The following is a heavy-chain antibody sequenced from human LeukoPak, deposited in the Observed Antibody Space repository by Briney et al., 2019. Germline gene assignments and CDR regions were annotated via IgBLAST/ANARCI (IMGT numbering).Heavy chain of an antibody. Sequence: GGSLRLSCAASGFTFSSYGMHWVRQAPGKGLEWVAFIRYDGSNKYYADSEKGRFTISRDNSKNTLYLQMNSLRAEDTAVYYCAKGAIAVVSWFDPWGQGTLVTVSS. CDR3: AKGAIAVVSWFDP. CDR2: IRYDGSNK. J-gene: IGHJ5*02. V-gene: IGHV3-30*02. D-gene: IGHD3-22*01. CDR1: GFTFSSYG.